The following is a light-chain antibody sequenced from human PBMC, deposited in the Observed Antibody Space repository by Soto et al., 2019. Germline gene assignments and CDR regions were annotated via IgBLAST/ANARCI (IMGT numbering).Light chain of an antibody. Sequence: EIVMTQSPATLSVSQGEIATLSCRASQSVSSNLAWYQQKPVQAPRLLIYGASTRATGIPARFSGSGSGTEFTLTISSLQSEDFAVYYCQHYNNWPRTFGQGTKVEIK. CDR3: QHYNNWPRT. V-gene: IGKV3-15*01. CDR1: QSVSSN. J-gene: IGKJ1*01. CDR2: GAS.